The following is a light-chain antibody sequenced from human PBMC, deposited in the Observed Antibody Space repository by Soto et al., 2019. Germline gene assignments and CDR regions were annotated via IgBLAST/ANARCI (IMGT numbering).Light chain of an antibody. CDR3: QQSYSTPLFT. V-gene: IGKV1-39*01. Sequence: DIQMTQSPSSLSASVGDRVTITCRASQSISSYLNWYQQKPGKAPKLLIYAASSLQIGVPSRFSGSGSGTDFTLTISSLQPEDFATYYCQQSYSTPLFTVGPGPKVDIK. CDR1: QSISSY. CDR2: AAS. J-gene: IGKJ3*01.